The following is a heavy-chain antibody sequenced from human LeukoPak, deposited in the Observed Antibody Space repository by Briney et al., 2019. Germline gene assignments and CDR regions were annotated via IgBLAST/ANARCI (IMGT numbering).Heavy chain of an antibody. D-gene: IGHD6-19*01. CDR3: ARDLKGGWSRYYFDY. CDR2: IKQDGSEK. Sequence: GGSLRLSCAASGFTFSSYWMSWVRQAPGKGLEWVANIKQDGSEKYYVDSVKGRFTISRDNAKNSLYLQMNSLRAEDTAVYYCARDLKGGWSRYYFDYWGQGTLVTVSS. V-gene: IGHV3-7*01. CDR1: GFTFSSYW. J-gene: IGHJ4*02.